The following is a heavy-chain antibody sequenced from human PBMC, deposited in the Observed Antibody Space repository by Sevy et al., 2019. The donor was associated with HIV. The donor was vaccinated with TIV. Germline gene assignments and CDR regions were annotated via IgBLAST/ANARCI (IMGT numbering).Heavy chain of an antibody. CDR1: GFTLSSYW. J-gene: IGHJ3*02. Sequence: GGSLRLSCAVSGFTLSSYWMSWVRQAPGKGLEWVANIKQDGSEKYYVDSVKGRFSISGDNAKNSLYLQMNSLRVEDTAMYYCARQSGVLDVDTAMPDAFDIWGQRTMVTVSS. CDR3: ARQSGVLDVDTAMPDAFDI. CDR2: IKQDGSEK. D-gene: IGHD5-18*01. V-gene: IGHV3-7*01.